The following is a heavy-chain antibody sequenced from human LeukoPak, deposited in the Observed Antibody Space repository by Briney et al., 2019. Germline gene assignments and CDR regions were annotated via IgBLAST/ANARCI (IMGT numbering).Heavy chain of an antibody. Sequence: GGSLRLSCAVSGITLSNYSMSWVLQAPGKGLEWVAGISGSGGRTNYAASVKGRFTISRDNPRNTLYLQINSLRAEDTAVYFCAKRGVVIRVILVGFHQEAYYFDSWGQGALVTVSS. J-gene: IGHJ4*02. CDR2: ISGSGGRT. D-gene: IGHD3-22*01. CDR3: AKRGVVIRVILVGFHQEAYYFDS. V-gene: IGHV3-23*01. CDR1: GITLSNYS.